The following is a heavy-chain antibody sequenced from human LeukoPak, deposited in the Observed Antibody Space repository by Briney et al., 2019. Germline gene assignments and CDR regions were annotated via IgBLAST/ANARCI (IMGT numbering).Heavy chain of an antibody. V-gene: IGHV3-23*01. CDR3: AIDLQYYYDSSGYSFFDY. CDR2: ISGSGGST. J-gene: IGHJ4*02. CDR1: GFTFSSYA. Sequence: GGSLRLSCAASGFTFSSYAISWVRQAPGKGLEWVSAISGSGGSTYYADSVKGRFTISRDNSKNTLYLQMNSLRAEDTAVYYCAIDLQYYYDSSGYSFFDYWGQGTLVTVSS. D-gene: IGHD3-22*01.